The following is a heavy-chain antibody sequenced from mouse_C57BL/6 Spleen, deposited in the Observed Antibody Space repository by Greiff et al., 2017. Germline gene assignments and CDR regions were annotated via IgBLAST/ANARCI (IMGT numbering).Heavy chain of an antibody. Sequence: QVQLKQSGAELVRPGASVTLSCKASGYTFTDYEMHWVKQTPVHGLEWIGAIDPETGGTAYNQKFKGKAILTADKSSSTAYMELRSLTSEDSAVYYCTRSEDYYGSNWYFDVWGTGTTVTVSS. V-gene: IGHV1-15*01. D-gene: IGHD1-1*01. CDR2: IDPETGGT. CDR1: GYTFTDYE. CDR3: TRSEDYYGSNWYFDV. J-gene: IGHJ1*03.